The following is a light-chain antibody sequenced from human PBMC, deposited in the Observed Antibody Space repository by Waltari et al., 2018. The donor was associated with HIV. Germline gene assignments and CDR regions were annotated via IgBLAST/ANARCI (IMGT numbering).Light chain of an antibody. J-gene: IGLJ3*02. V-gene: IGLV2-14*01. CDR2: EVS. CDR3: SSYTTSSTWV. CDR1: RSDIGGYNY. Sequence: QSALTQPASVSGSPGQSITIHCTGTRSDIGGYNYVAWYQQQPGKAPKLMISEVSNRPSGVSNRFSGSKSGNTASLTISGLQAEDEADYYCSSYTTSSTWVFGGGTKLTVL.